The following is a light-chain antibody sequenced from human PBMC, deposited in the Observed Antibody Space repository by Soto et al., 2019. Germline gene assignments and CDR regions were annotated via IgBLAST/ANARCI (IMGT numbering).Light chain of an antibody. J-gene: IGKJ3*01. V-gene: IGKV3-20*01. Sequence: EIVLTQSPDTLSLSPGARATVSCRASQSITSNYLAWYQQKPGQAPRLLIYGASTRATGIPDRFSGSGSGTDVSLPISRVEHEDYALYYCHQYGRSQIVTFGPGTRVDLK. CDR3: HQYGRSQIVT. CDR2: GAS. CDR1: QSITSNY.